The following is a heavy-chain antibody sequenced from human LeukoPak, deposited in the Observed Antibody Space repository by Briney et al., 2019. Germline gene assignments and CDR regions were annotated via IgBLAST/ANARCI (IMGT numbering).Heavy chain of an antibody. CDR1: GGSISSYY. Sequence: SETLSLTCTVSGGSISSYYWSWIRQPPGKGLEWIGYIYYSGSTNYNPSLKSRVTISGDTSKNQFSLKLSSVTAADTAVYYCAREEVPHGFDIWGQGTMVTVSS. V-gene: IGHV4-59*01. CDR3: AREEVPHGFDI. J-gene: IGHJ3*02. CDR2: IYYSGST.